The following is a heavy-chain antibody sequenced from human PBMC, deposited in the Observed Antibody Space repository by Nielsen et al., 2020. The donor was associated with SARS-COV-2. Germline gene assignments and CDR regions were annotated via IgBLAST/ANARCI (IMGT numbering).Heavy chain of an antibody. D-gene: IGHD6-19*01. CDR1: GCSISPCSHY. V-gene: IGHV4-61*01. Sequence: SETLSLTFLFSGCSISPCSHYWSWIRQPPGKGLEWIWYIFYRGNTNYNPSLKSRVTISVDTSKNQFSLKLSSVTAADTAVYYCASGYSSGWYGGWFDPWGQGTLVTVSS. J-gene: IGHJ5*02. CDR3: ASGYSSGWYGGWFDP. CDR2: IFYRGNT.